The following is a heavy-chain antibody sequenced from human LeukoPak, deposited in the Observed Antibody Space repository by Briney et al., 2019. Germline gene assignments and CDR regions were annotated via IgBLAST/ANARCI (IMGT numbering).Heavy chain of an antibody. J-gene: IGHJ4*02. Sequence: SGGSLRLSCAASGFTFSSYWMSWVRQAPGKGLEWVSTISGSGGGTYYADSVKGRFTISRDNSKNTLYLQMNSLRAEDTAVYYCAKGGSGRYYFDYWGQGTLVTVSS. V-gene: IGHV3-23*01. CDR3: AKGGSGRYYFDY. D-gene: IGHD3-10*01. CDR1: GFTFSSYW. CDR2: ISGSGGGT.